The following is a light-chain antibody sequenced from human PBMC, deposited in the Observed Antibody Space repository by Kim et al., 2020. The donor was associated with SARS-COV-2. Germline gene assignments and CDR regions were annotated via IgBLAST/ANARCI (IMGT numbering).Light chain of an antibody. CDR2: RNN. CDR1: SYNVCNQG. CDR3: SAWDDSLSAWV. J-gene: IGLJ3*02. V-gene: IGLV10-54*01. Sequence: RQTGTLTCPGNSYNVCNQGAALLQQHQGQSPKLLSYRNNDRPSGTSEILSASRSVNTASLTITGLRPEDDADYNCSAWDDSLSAWVFGGGTQLTVL.